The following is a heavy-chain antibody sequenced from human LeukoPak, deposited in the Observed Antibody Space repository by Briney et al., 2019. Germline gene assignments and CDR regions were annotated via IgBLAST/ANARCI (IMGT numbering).Heavy chain of an antibody. V-gene: IGHV4-4*02. CDR1: GGSISSGNW. CDR2: IHHSGST. CDR3: ARAGGCSSSSCDLDY. J-gene: IGHJ4*02. D-gene: IGHD2-2*01. Sequence: PSETLSLTCAVSGGSISSGNWWSWVRQPPGKGLEWIGEIHHSGSTNYNPSLMSRLTISIDKSKNQFFVKLSSVTAADTAVYYCARAGGCSSSSCDLDYWGQGTLVTVSS.